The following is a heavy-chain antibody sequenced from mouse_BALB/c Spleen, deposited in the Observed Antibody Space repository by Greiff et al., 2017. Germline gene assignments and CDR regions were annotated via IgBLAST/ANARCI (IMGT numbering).Heavy chain of an antibody. CDR2: ISSGSSTI. CDR1: GFTFSSFG. CDR3: ARAGYDYDAWFAY. D-gene: IGHD2-4*01. V-gene: IGHV5-17*02. Sequence: DVKLVESGGGLVQPGGSRKLSCAASGFTFSSFGMHWVRQAPEKGLEWVAYISSGSSTIYYADTVKGRFTISRDNPKNTLFLQMTSLRSEDTAMYYCARAGYDYDAWFAYWGQGTLVTVSA. J-gene: IGHJ3*01.